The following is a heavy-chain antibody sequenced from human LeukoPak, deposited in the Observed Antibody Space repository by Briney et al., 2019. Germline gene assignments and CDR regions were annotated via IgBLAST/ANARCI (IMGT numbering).Heavy chain of an antibody. J-gene: IGHJ4*02. CDR2: IYPGVSDT. V-gene: IGHV5-51*01. CDR3: ARPSYGGPRGERNPGDY. D-gene: IGHD4-23*01. Sequence: HGESLKISCKGSGYNFTSYWIGWVRQMPGKGLEWMGIIYPGVSDTRYSPSFQGQVTISADKSISTAYLQWSSLKASDTAMYYCARPSYGGPRGERNPGDYWGQGTLVTVSS. CDR1: GYNFTSYW.